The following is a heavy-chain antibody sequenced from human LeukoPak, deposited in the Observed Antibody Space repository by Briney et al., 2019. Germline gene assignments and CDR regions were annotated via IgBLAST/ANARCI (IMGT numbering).Heavy chain of an antibody. V-gene: IGHV1-2*02. J-gene: IGHJ4*02. CDR2: INPNSGGT. CDR3: ARDSRKQQLVPNPTGKYYLDY. D-gene: IGHD6-13*01. CDR1: GYTFTGYY. Sequence: ASVKVSCKASGYTFTGYYMHWVRQAPGQGLEWMGWINPNSGGTNYAQKFQGRVTITRDTSTSTVYMELSSLRSEDTAVYYCARDSRKQQLVPNPTGKYYLDYWGQGTLVTVSS.